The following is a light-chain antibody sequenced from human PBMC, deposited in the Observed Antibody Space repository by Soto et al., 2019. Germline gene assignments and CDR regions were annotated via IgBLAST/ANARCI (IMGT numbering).Light chain of an antibody. J-gene: IGLJ2*01. V-gene: IGLV2-14*01. CDR3: SSCTSSIVV. CDR2: EVS. CDR1: SSDVGGYNY. Sequence: QSALTQPASVSGAPGQSITISCTGTSSDVGGYNYVSWYQQHPGKAPKLISYEVSDRPLGVSNRLSGSKSGNTASLPISGLQAEDEAHYYCSSCTSSIVVFGGGTKVTVL.